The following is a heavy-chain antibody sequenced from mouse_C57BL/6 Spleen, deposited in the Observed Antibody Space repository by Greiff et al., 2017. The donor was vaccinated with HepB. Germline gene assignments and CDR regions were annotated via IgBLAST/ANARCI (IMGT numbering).Heavy chain of an antibody. Sequence: VQLQQSGAELARPGASVKMSCKASGYTFTSYTMHWVKQRPGQGLEWIGYINPSSGYTKYNQKFKDKATLTADKSSSTAYMQLSSLTYEDAAVYYCSRKGITTLVASFDYWGQGTTLTVSS. CDR3: SRKGITTLVASFDY. CDR1: GYTFTSYT. D-gene: IGHD1-1*01. J-gene: IGHJ2*01. V-gene: IGHV1-4*01. CDR2: INPSSGYT.